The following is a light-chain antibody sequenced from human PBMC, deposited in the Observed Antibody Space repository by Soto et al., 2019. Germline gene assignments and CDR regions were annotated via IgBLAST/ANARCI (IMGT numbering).Light chain of an antibody. J-gene: IGKJ4*01. V-gene: IGKV3-11*01. Sequence: EIVLTQSPATLSLSPGERATLSCRASQSISSYLAWYRQIPGQAPRLLIYDASNRATGIPARFSGSGSGTDFTLTISRLEPEDFAVYYCQQRGNWPSFGGGTKVDIK. CDR2: DAS. CDR3: QQRGNWPS. CDR1: QSISSY.